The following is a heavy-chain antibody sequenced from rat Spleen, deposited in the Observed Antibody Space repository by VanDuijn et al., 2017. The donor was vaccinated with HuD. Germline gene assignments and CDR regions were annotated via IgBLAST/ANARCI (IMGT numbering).Heavy chain of an antibody. D-gene: IGHD3-4*01. Sequence: VQLKESGPGLVQPSQTLSLTCTVSGLSLTSNSVSWIRQPPGKGLEWVATISTSGGSTYYRDSVKGRFTISRDNAKSTLYLQMNSLRSEDTATYYCTREETLYWYFDFWGPGTMVTVSS. J-gene: IGHJ1*01. V-gene: IGHV5-46*01. CDR3: TREETLYWYFDF. CDR1: GLSLTSNS. CDR2: ISTSGGST.